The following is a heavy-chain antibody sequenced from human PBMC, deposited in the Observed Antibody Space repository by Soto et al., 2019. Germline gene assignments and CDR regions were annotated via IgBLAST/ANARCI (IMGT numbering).Heavy chain of an antibody. Sequence: QVQLQESGPGLVKPSGTLSLTCAVSSGSISSSNWWSWVRQPPGKGLELMGEIYHSGSTNYNPSLKSRVTIAVDKSKNQFSPKLSSVTAADTAVYYCARKGARSSWGFDYWGQGTLVTVSS. CDR1: SGSISSSNW. D-gene: IGHD6-13*01. J-gene: IGHJ4*02. V-gene: IGHV4-4*02. CDR3: ARKGARSSWGFDY. CDR2: IYHSGST.